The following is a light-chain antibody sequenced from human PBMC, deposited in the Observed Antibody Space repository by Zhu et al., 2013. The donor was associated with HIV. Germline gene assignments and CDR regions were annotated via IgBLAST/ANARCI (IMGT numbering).Light chain of an antibody. Sequence: QSVLTQPPSASGTPGQRVIISCSGGNSNIGSNAVNWYQKFPGTAPKLLIYYDHQRPSGVPDRFSGSKSGTSASLAISDLRSEDEADYYCAAWDDRLSGYVFATGTKVTVL. CDR3: AAWDDRLSGYV. V-gene: IGLV1-47*02. CDR1: NSNIGSNA. J-gene: IGLJ1*01. CDR2: YDH.